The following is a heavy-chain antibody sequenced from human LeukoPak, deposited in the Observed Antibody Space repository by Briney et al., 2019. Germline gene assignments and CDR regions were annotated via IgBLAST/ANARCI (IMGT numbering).Heavy chain of an antibody. V-gene: IGHV3-23*01. J-gene: IGHJ4*02. CDR2: ISGSGGST. Sequence: PGGSLRLSCAASGFTFSSYGMSWVRQAPGKGLEWVSAISGSGGSTYYAYSVKGRFTISRDNSKNTLYLQINSLRAEDTALYYCAKGLERESRLDSWGQGTMVTVSS. CDR3: AKGLERESRLDS. CDR1: GFTFSSYG. D-gene: IGHD1-1*01.